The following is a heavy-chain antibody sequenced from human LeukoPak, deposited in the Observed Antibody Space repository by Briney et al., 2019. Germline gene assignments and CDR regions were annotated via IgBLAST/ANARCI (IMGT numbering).Heavy chain of an antibody. Sequence: PGGSLRLSCAASGFTFSSYLMSWVRQAPGKGLEWVANIKQDGSEKYYVDSVKGRFTISRDNAKNSLYLQMNSLRAEDTAVYYCAREVETDAFDIWGQGTMVTVSS. V-gene: IGHV3-7*01. D-gene: IGHD2-21*02. CDR1: GFTFSSYL. J-gene: IGHJ3*02. CDR3: AREVETDAFDI. CDR2: IKQDGSEK.